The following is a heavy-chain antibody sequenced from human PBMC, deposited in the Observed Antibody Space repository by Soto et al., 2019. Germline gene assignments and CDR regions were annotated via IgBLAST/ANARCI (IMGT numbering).Heavy chain of an antibody. CDR2: IIPIFGRA. J-gene: IGHJ4*02. V-gene: IGHV1-69*01. D-gene: IGHD3-22*01. Sequence: QVQLVQSGAEVKKPGSSVKVSCKASGGTFSSYAISWVRQAPGQGLEWMGGIIPIFGRANYAQKFQGRVTITADESTSTAYMELSSLRSEDTAVYYCASRITMIVVVSYYPYDYWGQGNLVTVSS. CDR1: GGTFSSYA. CDR3: ASRITMIVVVSYYPYDY.